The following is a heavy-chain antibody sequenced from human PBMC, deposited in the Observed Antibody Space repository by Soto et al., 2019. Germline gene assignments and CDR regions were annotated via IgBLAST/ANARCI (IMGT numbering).Heavy chain of an antibody. CDR1: AYSCSNDSY. Sequence: SETLSLTCSVSAYSCSNDSYWGCFRQPPGRGLEWITSIYESGITYYNPSLKSRVTISVNTSKTHFSLKLSSVTAADTAVYYCATKGGQLSSYYFDYWGPGALVTVSS. CDR3: ATKGGQLSSYYFDY. J-gene: IGHJ4*02. CDR2: IYESGIT. V-gene: IGHV4-38-2*01. D-gene: IGHD1-1*01.